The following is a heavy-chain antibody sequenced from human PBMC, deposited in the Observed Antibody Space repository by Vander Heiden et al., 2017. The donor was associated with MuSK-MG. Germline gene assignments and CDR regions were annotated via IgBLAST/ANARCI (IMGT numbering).Heavy chain of an antibody. V-gene: IGHV3-23*01. CDR2: ISGSGTET. CDR1: GFTFNSQA. CDR3: AKDAGYSRGWYALDY. D-gene: IGHD6-19*01. J-gene: IGHJ4*02. Sequence: EVHLLESGGGLVQPGGSLRLSCAASGFTFNSQAMSWVRQAPGKGLEWVSSISGSGTETYYVDSVKGRFTISRDTSKDTLYLQVDSLRVGGTAVYYCAKDAGYSRGWYALDYWGQGALVTVSS.